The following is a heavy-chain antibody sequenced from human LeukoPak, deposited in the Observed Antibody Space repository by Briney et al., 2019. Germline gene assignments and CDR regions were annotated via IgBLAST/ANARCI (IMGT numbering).Heavy chain of an antibody. V-gene: IGHV4-59*01. Sequence: SETLSLTCTVAGGSISSYYWSWIRQPPGKELEWIGYIYYSGSTNYNPSLKSRVTISVDTSKNQFSLKLSSVTAADTAVYYCARVLLSNYDFWSGYSNWFDPWGPGTLVTVSS. D-gene: IGHD3-3*01. J-gene: IGHJ5*02. CDR1: GGSISSYY. CDR2: IYYSGST. CDR3: ARVLLSNYDFWSGYSNWFDP.